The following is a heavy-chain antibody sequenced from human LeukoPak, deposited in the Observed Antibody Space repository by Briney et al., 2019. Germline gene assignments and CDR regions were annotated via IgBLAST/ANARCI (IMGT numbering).Heavy chain of an antibody. Sequence: GGSLRLSCAASGFTLSDYWMNWVRQAPGKGPVWVSHISPDGRNIAYADSVKGRFTISRDSAKNTLYLQMNSLRVGDTAVYYCGRNGGGTTPYDCWGQGTLVTVSS. CDR2: ISPDGRNI. CDR1: GFTLSDYW. CDR3: GRNGGGTTPYDC. V-gene: IGHV3-74*01. J-gene: IGHJ4*02. D-gene: IGHD1-7*01.